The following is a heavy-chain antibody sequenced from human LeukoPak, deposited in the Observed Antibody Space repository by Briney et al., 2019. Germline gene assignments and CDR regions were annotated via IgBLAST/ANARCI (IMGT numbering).Heavy chain of an antibody. D-gene: IGHD4/OR15-4a*01. V-gene: IGHV4-39*01. CDR2: IHYLGST. Sequence: SETLSLTCTVSGGSISSGSHNWVWIRQPPGKGLEWIGSIHYLGSTYYNPSLKGRVSISVDTSKNKCSMRLCTVTAADRGVYYCARGYLSGTNCYFFDYWGQGTLVTVSS. CDR3: ARGYLSGTNCYFFDY. J-gene: IGHJ4*02. CDR1: GGSISSGSHN.